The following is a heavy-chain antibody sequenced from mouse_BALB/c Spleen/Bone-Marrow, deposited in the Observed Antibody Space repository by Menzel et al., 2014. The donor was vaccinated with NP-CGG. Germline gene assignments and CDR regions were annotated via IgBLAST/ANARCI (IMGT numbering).Heavy chain of an antibody. J-gene: IGHJ3*01. CDR2: ITPSTGYI. CDR1: GYTSTSYW. V-gene: IGHV1-7*01. Sequence: VQLQQSGAELAKPGASVKMSCKASGYTSTSYWMHWIKQRPGQGLEWIGYITPSTGYIEYNQKFKDKATLTADKSSSTAYMQRSNLTSEDSAVYYCARPRFAYWGQGTLVTVSA. CDR3: ARPRFAY.